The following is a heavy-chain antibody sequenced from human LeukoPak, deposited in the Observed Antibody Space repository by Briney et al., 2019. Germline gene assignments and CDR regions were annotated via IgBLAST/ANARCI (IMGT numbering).Heavy chain of an antibody. CDR2: IYYSGST. V-gene: IGHV4-31*11. CDR1: GGSISSGSYY. D-gene: IGHD3/OR15-3a*01. J-gene: IGHJ3*02. Sequence: SETLSLTCAVSGGSISSGSYYWGWIRQHPGKGLEWIGSIYYSGSTYYNPSLKSRLTISKDTSKNQFSQNLSSVTAADTAVYFCASSRNVDQFDIWGQGTMVTVSS. CDR3: ASSRNVDQFDI.